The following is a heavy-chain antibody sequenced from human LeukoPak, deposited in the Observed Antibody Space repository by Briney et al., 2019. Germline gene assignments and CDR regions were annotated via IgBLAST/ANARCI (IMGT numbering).Heavy chain of an antibody. CDR3: ATDRNYGSGSYPPA. CDR1: GYTFTSYY. J-gene: IGHJ4*02. Sequence: ASVKVSCKASGYTFTSYYMHWVRQAPGKGLEWMGGFDPEDGETIYAQKFQGRVTMTEDTSTDTAYMELSSLRSEDTAVYYCATDRNYGSGSYPPAWGQGTLVTVSS. V-gene: IGHV1-24*01. CDR2: FDPEDGET. D-gene: IGHD3-10*01.